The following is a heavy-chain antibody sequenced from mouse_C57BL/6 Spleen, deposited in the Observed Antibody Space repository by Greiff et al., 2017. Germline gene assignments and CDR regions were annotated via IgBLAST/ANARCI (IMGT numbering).Heavy chain of an antibody. Sequence: LQESGAELVRPGTSVKVSCKASGYAFTNYLIEWVKQRPGQGLEWIGVINPGSGGTNYNEKFKGKATLTADKSSSTVYMQRSSLTSEDSAVYFCARKGANWGPWYAYWGQGTLVTVSA. V-gene: IGHV1-54*01. CDR3: ARKGANWGPWYAY. CDR1: GYAFTNYL. CDR2: INPGSGGT. D-gene: IGHD4-1*01. J-gene: IGHJ3*01.